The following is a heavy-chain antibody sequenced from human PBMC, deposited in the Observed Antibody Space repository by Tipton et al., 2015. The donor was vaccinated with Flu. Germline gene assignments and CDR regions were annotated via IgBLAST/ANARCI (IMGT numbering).Heavy chain of an antibody. D-gene: IGHD4-11*01. CDR1: GDSMRSDYF. V-gene: IGHV4-38-2*02. Sequence: GLVKPSETLSLTCTVSGDSMRSDYFWAWIRQAPGKGLEWIGNIHYSGSPHYNPSLKSRVTITVDTSKNQFSLRLTSMTAADTALYYCARRDYSSYVSDPKNLFDPWGQGTLVTVSS. J-gene: IGHJ5*02. CDR2: IHYSGSP. CDR3: ARRDYSSYVSDPKNLFDP.